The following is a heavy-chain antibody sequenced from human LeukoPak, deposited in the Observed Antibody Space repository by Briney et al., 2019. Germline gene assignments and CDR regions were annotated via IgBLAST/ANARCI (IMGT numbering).Heavy chain of an antibody. D-gene: IGHD3-10*01. Sequence: GASVKVSCKASGYTFTNYGVNWVRQAPGQGLEWMGWINTYNGNTNYAQKLQGRVTMTTDTSTSTAYMELRSLRSDDTAVYYCARGGFGDLLSFFDYWGQGSLVTVSS. CDR2: INTYNGNT. CDR3: ARGGFGDLLSFFDY. CDR1: GYTFTNYG. V-gene: IGHV1-18*01. J-gene: IGHJ4*02.